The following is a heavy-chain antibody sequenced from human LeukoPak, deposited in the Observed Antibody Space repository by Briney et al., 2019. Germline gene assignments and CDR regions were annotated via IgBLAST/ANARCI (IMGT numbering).Heavy chain of an antibody. Sequence: GGSLRLSCAPSGFPFRGNSFNWVRQAPGKGLEWVAVISYDGSNKYYADSVKGRFTISRDNSKNTLYLQMNSLRAEDTAVYYCARGPYYYDSSGYHDYWGQGTLVTVSS. D-gene: IGHD3-22*01. V-gene: IGHV3-30-3*01. CDR2: ISYDGSNK. J-gene: IGHJ4*02. CDR1: GFPFRGNS. CDR3: ARGPYYYDSSGYHDY.